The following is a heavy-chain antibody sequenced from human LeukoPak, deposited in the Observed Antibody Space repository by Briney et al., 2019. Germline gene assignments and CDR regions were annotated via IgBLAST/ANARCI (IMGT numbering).Heavy chain of an antibody. CDR2: INAGNGNT. J-gene: IGHJ3*02. V-gene: IGHV1-3*01. D-gene: IGHD3-10*01. CDR3: AREYYYGSGSYYRDAFDI. Sequence: ASVKVSCKASGYTFTSYAMHWVRQAPGQRLEWMGWINAGNGNTKYSQKFQGRVTMTRDTSTSTVYMELSSLRSEDTAVYYCAREYYYGSGSYYRDAFDIWGQGTMVTVSS. CDR1: GYTFTSYA.